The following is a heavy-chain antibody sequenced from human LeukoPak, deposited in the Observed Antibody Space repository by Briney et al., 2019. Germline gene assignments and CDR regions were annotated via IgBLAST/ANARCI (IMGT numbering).Heavy chain of an antibody. V-gene: IGHV3-23*01. Sequence: GGSLRLSWAASGFTFSSYAMTWVRHAPGKGLEWISAITNSGSNTYYADSVKGRFTISRDNSKDTLFLQMNSLRVEDTAVYYCARRWSSWFFDLWGRGTLVTVSS. CDR2: ITNSGSNT. D-gene: IGHD4/OR15-4a*01. J-gene: IGHJ2*01. CDR3: ARRWSSWFFDL. CDR1: GFTFSSYA.